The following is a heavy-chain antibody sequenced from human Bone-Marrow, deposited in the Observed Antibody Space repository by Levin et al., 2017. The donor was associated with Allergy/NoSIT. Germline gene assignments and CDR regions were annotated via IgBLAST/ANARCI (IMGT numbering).Heavy chain of an antibody. CDR1: GDTSTNYD. J-gene: IGHJ3*02. CDR2: LNPTSGHT. Sequence: GESLKISCRTSGDTSTNYDINWVRQATGQGLEWMGWLNPTSGHTDYAQNFQGRVTMSTDTSENTSFMELSSLTSDDTAIYYCAHRPWAVPIGTFHIWGQGTMVTVSS. CDR3: AHRPWAVPIGTFHI. D-gene: IGHD1-26*01. V-gene: IGHV1-8*01.